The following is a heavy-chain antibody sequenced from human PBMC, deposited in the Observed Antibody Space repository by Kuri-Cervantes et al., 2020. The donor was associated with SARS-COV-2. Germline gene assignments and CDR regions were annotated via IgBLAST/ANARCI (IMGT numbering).Heavy chain of an antibody. CDR1: GFTFSSSW. CDR3: AREEEYALFGLVIGSNPMDV. J-gene: IGHJ6*02. V-gene: IGHV3-48*02. CDR2: ISSSSSTI. D-gene: IGHD3/OR15-3a*01. Sequence: GGSLRLSCAASGFTFSSSWMHWVCQAPEKGLEWVSYISSSSSTIHYADSVKGRFTISRDNAKNSLYLQMNSLRDEDTAVYYCAREEEYALFGLVIGSNPMDVWGQGTTVTVSS.